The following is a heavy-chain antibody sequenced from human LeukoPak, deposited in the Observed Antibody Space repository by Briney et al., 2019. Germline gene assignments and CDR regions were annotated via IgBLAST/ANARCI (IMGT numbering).Heavy chain of an antibody. CDR3: ARGLDYYDSSGPTGFYYYYYMDV. V-gene: IGHV1-69*05. CDR2: IIPIFGTA. Sequence: SVKVSCKASGGTFSSYAISWVRQAPGQGLEWMGGIIPIFGTANYAQKFQGRVTITTDESTSTAYMELSSLRSEDTAVYYCARGLDYYDSSGPTGFYYYYYMDVWGKGTTVTVSS. J-gene: IGHJ6*03. CDR1: GGTFSSYA. D-gene: IGHD3-22*01.